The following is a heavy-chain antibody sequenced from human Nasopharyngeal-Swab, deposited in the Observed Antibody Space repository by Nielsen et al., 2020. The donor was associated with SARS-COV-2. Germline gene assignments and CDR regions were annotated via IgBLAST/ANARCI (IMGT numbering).Heavy chain of an antibody. CDR2: ISYDGSNK. J-gene: IGHJ4*02. CDR3: ASSIAAPRRYFDY. V-gene: IGHV3-30*14. Sequence: GESLKISCAASGFTFSSYAMHWVRQAPGKGLEWVAVISYDGSNKYYADSVKGRFTISRDNSKNTLYLQMNSLRAEDTAVYYCASSIAAPRRYFDYWGQGTLVTVSS. CDR1: GFTFSSYA. D-gene: IGHD6-6*01.